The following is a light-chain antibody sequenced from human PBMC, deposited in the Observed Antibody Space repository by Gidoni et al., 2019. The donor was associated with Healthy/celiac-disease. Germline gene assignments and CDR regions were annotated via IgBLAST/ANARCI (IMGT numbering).Light chain of an antibody. Sequence: DIQMTQSPAYLSASVGDRVTITCRASQSISSYVNWYQQKPGKAPKLLIYAASSLQSGVPSRFSGSGSGTDFTLTISSLQPEDFATYYCQQSYSTPCTFGQGTKLEIK. J-gene: IGKJ2*02. CDR1: QSISSY. V-gene: IGKV1-39*01. CDR3: QQSYSTPCT. CDR2: AAS.